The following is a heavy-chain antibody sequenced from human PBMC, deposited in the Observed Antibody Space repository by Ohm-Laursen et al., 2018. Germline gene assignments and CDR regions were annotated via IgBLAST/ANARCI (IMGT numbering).Heavy chain of an antibody. CDR1: GGSISSYY. D-gene: IGHD6-19*01. CDR3: ARATLAVAGMGFDY. V-gene: IGHV4-4*07. Sequence: GTLSLTCTVSGGSISSYYWSWIRQPSGKGLEWIGRIYTSGSTNYNPSLKSQVTMSVDTSKNQFSLKLSSVTAADTAVYYCARATLAVAGMGFDYWGQGTLVTVSS. J-gene: IGHJ4*02. CDR2: IYTSGST.